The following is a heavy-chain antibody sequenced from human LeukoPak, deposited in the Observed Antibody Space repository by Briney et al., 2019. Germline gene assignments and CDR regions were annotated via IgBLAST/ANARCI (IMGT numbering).Heavy chain of an antibody. V-gene: IGHV1-69*04. J-gene: IGHJ4*02. CDR3: ATRNDYYDSSGYYLPHFDY. Sequence: ASVEVSCKASGGTFSSYAISWVRQAPGQGLEWMGRIIPILGIANYAQKFQGRVTITADKSTSTAYMELSSLRPEDTAVYYCATRNDYYDSSGYYLPHFDYWGQGTLVTVSS. CDR1: GGTFSSYA. CDR2: IIPILGIA. D-gene: IGHD3-22*01.